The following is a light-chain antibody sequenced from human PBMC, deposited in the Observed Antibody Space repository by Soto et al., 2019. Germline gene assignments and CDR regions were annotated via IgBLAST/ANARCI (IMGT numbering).Light chain of an antibody. CDR1: QSVGIS. CDR2: SAF. J-gene: IGKJ1*01. CDR3: QQFGSFPRT. V-gene: IGKV3-20*01. Sequence: DIVLTQSPGTLSLSPGERAPLSCSASQSVGISLSWYQHKSGQPPRLLMYSAFNRAAGIPERFSGIGAGTDFTLTRRGLEPEDVAVYSCQQFGSFPRTFGQGTGV.